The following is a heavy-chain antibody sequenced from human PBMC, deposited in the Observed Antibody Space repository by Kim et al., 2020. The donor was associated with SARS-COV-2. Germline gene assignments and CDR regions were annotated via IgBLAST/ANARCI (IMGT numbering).Heavy chain of an antibody. V-gene: IGHV1-18*01. Sequence: ASVKVSCKASGYTFTSYGISWVRQAPGQGLEWMGWISAYNGNTNYAQKLQGRVTMTTDTSTSTAYMELRSLRSDDTAVYYCARDRVWFGELLSLQTDYYYGMDVWGQGTTVTVSS. CDR3: ARDRVWFGELLSLQTDYYYGMDV. D-gene: IGHD3-10*01. J-gene: IGHJ6*02. CDR1: GYTFTSYG. CDR2: ISAYNGNT.